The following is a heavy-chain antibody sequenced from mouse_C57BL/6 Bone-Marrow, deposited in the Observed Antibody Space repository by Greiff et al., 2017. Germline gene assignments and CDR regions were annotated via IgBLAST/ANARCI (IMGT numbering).Heavy chain of an antibody. CDR3: AVWLRRRDYAMDY. CDR1: GYTFTDYN. J-gene: IGHJ4*01. D-gene: IGHD2-2*01. V-gene: IGHV1-18*01. CDR2: INPNNGGT. Sequence: SGPELVKPGASVKIPCKASGYTFTDYNMDWVKQSHGKSLEWIGDINPNNGGTIYNQKFKGKATLTVDKSSSTAYMELRSLTSEDTAVYYCAVWLRRRDYAMDYWGQGTSVTVSS.